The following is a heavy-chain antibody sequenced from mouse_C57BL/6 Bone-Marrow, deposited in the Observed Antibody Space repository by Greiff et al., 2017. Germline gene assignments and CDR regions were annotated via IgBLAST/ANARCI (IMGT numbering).Heavy chain of an antibody. J-gene: IGHJ2*01. V-gene: IGHV1-61*01. CDR3: VGYYDY. CDR2: IYPSDSET. Sequence: VQLQQPGAELVRPGSSVKLSCKASGYNFTSYCMDWVKQRPGQGLEWIGNIYPSDSETHYNQKFKDKATLTVDKSSSTAYLQLSSLTSEDSAVYYCVGYYDYWDQGTTLTVSS. D-gene: IGHD2-3*01. CDR1: GYNFTSYC.